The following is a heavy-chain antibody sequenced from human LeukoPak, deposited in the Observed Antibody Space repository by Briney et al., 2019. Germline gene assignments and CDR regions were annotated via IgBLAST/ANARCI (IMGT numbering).Heavy chain of an antibody. J-gene: IGHJ4*02. V-gene: IGHV3-53*01. D-gene: IGHD5-18*01. Sequence: GGSLRLSCAASGFTVSSNYMSWVRQAPGKGLEWVSVIYSGGSTYYADSVKGRFTISRDTAKNSLYLQMNSLRAEDTAVYYCASNTGYSYGYFDYWGQGTLVTVSS. CDR2: IYSGGST. CDR1: GFTVSSNY. CDR3: ASNTGYSYGYFDY.